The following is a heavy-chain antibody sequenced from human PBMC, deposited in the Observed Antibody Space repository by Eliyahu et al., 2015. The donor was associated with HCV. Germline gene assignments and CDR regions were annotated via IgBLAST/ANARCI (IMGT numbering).Heavy chain of an antibody. CDR3: ARNPMGEGYFDY. CDR2: ISYDGSNK. V-gene: IGHV3-30-3*01. J-gene: IGHJ4*02. Sequence: WVRQAPGKGLEWVAVISYDGSNKYYADSVKGRFTISRDNSKNTLYLQMNSLRAEDTAVYYCARNPMGEGYFDYWGQGTLVTVSS. D-gene: IGHD3-16*01.